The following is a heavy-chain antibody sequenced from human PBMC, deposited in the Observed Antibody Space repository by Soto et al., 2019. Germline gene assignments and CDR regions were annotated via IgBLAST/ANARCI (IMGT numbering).Heavy chain of an antibody. CDR1: GGSISSYY. V-gene: IGHV4-59*01. D-gene: IGHD3-22*01. CDR2: IYYSGST. CDR3: GGGYYSWVSIDY. J-gene: IGHJ4*02. Sequence: SETLSLTCTVSGGSISSYYWSWIRQPPGKGLEWIGYIYYSGSTNYNPSLKSRVTISVDTSKNQFSLKLSSVTAADTAVHYCGGGYYSWVSIDYWGQGTLVTVSS.